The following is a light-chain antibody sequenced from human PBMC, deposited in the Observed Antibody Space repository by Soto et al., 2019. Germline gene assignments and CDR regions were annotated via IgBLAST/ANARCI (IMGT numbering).Light chain of an antibody. CDR3: SSYTSAHTYV. CDR2: EVS. Sequence: QSALTQPASVSGSPGQSFTISGTGTSSDVGGYKYVSWYQQHPGKAPKIMIYEVSHRPSGVSNRFSGSKSGNTASMTISGLQGEAEATYYCSSYTSAHTYVFGTGTKLTVL. V-gene: IGLV2-14*03. CDR1: SSDVGGYKY. J-gene: IGLJ1*01.